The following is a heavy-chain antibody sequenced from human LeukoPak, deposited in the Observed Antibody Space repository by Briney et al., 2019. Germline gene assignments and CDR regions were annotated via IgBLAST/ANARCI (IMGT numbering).Heavy chain of an antibody. J-gene: IGHJ3*02. V-gene: IGHV4-59*12. Sequence: SETLSLTCTVSGASISNYYWNWIRQPPGKGLEWIGFIYYSQSTNYNPSLRSRVTISVDTSKNQFSLKLSSVTAADTAVYYCARDKSAVDAFDIWGQGTMVTVSS. CDR2: IYYSQST. CDR3: ARDKSAVDAFDI. CDR1: GASISNYY.